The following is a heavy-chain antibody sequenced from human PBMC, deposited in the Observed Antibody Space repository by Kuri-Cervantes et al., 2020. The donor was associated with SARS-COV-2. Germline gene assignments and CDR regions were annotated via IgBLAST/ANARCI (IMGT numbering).Heavy chain of an antibody. CDR2: ISPYNHNT. CDR1: DDTFSSYG. CDR3: AKETALRFLDGFDY. V-gene: IGHV1-18*01. D-gene: IGHD3-3*01. Sequence: GESLKISCKPADDTFSSYGFSWARQAPGQGLEWMGWISPYNHNTKYAEKLQGRVTMTTDTSTSTAYMELRGLRSDDTAVYYCAKETALRFLDGFDYWGQGTLVTVSS. J-gene: IGHJ4*02.